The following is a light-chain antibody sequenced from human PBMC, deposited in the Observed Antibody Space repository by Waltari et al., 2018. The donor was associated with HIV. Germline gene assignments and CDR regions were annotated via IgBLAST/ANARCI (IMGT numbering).Light chain of an antibody. J-gene: IGLJ2*01. CDR2: DNK. Sequence: QSVLTQPPSVSAAPGQKVTISCSGSSSNIWNNYVSWYQQLPGTAPKLLLYDNKKRPAGIPARFSGSKSGTSATLCITGLQTGDEADYFCATWDSSLSAGVFGGGTKLTVL. CDR1: SSNIWNNY. V-gene: IGLV1-51*01. CDR3: ATWDSSLSAGV.